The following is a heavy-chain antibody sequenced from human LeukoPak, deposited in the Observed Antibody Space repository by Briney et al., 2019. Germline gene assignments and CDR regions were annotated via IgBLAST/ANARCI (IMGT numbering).Heavy chain of an antibody. V-gene: IGHV3-30*18. J-gene: IGHJ4*02. CDR2: ISYDGSNK. CDR3: AKDRRSIAVVGTSVSDY. D-gene: IGHD6-19*01. CDR1: GFTFSSYG. Sequence: PGRSLRLSCAASGFTFSSYGMHWVRQAPGKGLAWVAVISYDGSNKYYADSVKGRFTISRDNSKNTLYLQMNSLRAEDTAVYYCAKDRRSIAVVGTSVSDYWGQGTLVTVSS.